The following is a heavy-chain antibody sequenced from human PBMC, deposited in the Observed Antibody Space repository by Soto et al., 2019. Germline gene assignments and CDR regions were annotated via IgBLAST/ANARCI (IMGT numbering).Heavy chain of an antibody. CDR2: ISSSSSYI. V-gene: IGHV3-21*01. CDR3: AREGKVRRVWAGTGGMDV. Sequence: GGSLRLSCAASGFTFSSYSMNWVRQAPGKGLEWVSSISSSSSYIYYADSVKGRFTISRDNAKNSLYLQMNSLRAEDTAVYYCAREGKVRRVWAGTGGMDVWGQGTTVTVSS. D-gene: IGHD6-19*01. J-gene: IGHJ6*02. CDR1: GFTFSSYS.